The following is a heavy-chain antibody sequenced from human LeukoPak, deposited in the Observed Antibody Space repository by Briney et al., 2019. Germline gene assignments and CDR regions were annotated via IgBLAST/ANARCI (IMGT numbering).Heavy chain of an antibody. Sequence: GGSLRLSCAASGFTFSSYWMHWVRQAPGEGLVWVSRINSDGSSTSYADSVKGRFTISRDNAKNTLYLQMNSLRAEDTAVYYCARADPYYGSGSLYDYWGQGTLVTVSS. CDR1: GFTFSSYW. D-gene: IGHD3-10*01. CDR2: INSDGSST. V-gene: IGHV3-74*01. CDR3: ARADPYYGSGSLYDY. J-gene: IGHJ4*02.